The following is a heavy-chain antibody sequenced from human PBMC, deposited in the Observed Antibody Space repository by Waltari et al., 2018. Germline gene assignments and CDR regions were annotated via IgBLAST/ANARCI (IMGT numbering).Heavy chain of an antibody. CDR3: ASPYYDSSGYYYPNDY. CDR1: GGSISSSSYY. CDR2: IYYSGST. V-gene: IGHV4-39*01. J-gene: IGHJ4*02. D-gene: IGHD3-22*01. Sequence: QLQLQESGPGLVKPSETLSLTCTVSGGSISSSSYYWGWIRPPPGKGLEWIGSIYYSGSTYYNPSLKSRVTISVDTSKNQFSLKLSSVTAADTAVYYCASPYYDSSGYYYPNDYWGQGTLVTVSS.